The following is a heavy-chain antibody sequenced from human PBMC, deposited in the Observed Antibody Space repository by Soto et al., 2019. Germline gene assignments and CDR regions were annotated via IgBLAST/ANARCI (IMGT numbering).Heavy chain of an antibody. V-gene: IGHV3-74*01. D-gene: IGHD2-21*01. Sequence: EVQLVESGGGLVQPGGSLRLSCGASGFDFSNAWMHWVRQAPGKGLVWVSHVNSDGSITTYADSVKGRFTSSRDNAKNTVYLQMNSLRVEDTARYYCTREQAYSSAGWGHGTRVTASS. CDR2: VNSDGSIT. CDR1: GFDFSNAW. CDR3: TREQAYSSAG. J-gene: IGHJ4*01.